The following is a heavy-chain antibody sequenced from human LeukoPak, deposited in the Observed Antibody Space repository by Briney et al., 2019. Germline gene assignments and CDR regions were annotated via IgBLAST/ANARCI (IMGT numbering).Heavy chain of an antibody. D-gene: IGHD1-26*01. CDR2: INHSGST. V-gene: IGHV4-34*01. CDR1: GGSFSGYY. J-gene: IGHJ4*02. CDR3: ARARRGADTYYFDY. Sequence: SETLSLTCAVYGGSFSGYYWSWIRQPPGKGLEWIGEINHSGSTNYNPSLKSRVTISVDTSKNQFSLKLSSVTAADTAVYYCARARRGADTYYFDYWGQGTLVTVSS.